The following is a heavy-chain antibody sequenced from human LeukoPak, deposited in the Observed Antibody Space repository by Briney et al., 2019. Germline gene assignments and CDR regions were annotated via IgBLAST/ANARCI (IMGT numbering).Heavy chain of an antibody. CDR1: GFTFSHYS. CDR3: AREAPYYDFWSGYPTRGIMDV. J-gene: IGHJ6*03. D-gene: IGHD3-3*01. CDR2: ISSNGGST. V-gene: IGHV3-64*01. Sequence: PGGSLRLSCAASGFTFSHYSMHWVRQAPGKGLEYVSAISSNGGSTYYANSVKGRFTISRDNSKNTLYLQMGSLRAEDMAVYYCAREAPYYDFWSGYPTRGIMDVWGKGTTVTVSS.